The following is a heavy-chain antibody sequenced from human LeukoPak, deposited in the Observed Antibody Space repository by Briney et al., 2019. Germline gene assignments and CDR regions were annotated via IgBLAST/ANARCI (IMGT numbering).Heavy chain of an antibody. CDR1: GFTFSSYF. Sequence: GGSLRLSCAASGFTFSSYFMHWVRQAPGKGLVWVSRVSSDGTYTEYADSVKGRFTISRDNAKDTLYLQVNSLRAEDTAVYYCAITVDCRATTDCYSYFHHWGQGTLVTVSS. CDR3: AITVDCRATTDCYSYFHH. V-gene: IGHV3-74*03. D-gene: IGHD2-21*02. J-gene: IGHJ1*01. CDR2: VSSDGTYT.